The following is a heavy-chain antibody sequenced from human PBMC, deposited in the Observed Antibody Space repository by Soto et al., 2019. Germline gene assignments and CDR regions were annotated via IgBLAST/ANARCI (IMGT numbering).Heavy chain of an antibody. V-gene: IGHV3-30-3*01. CDR2: ISYDGSNK. CDR3: ARDKRDGSESYYYGMDV. J-gene: IGHJ6*02. CDR1: GFTFSSYA. D-gene: IGHD3-10*01. Sequence: PGGSLRLSCAASGFTFSSYAMHWARQAPGKGLEWVAVISYDGSNKYYADSVKGRFTISRDNSKNTLYLQMNSLRAEDTAVYYCARDKRDGSESYYYGMDVWGQGTTVTVSS.